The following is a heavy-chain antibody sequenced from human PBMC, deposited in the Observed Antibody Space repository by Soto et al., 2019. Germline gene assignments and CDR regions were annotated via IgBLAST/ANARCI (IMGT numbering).Heavy chain of an antibody. CDR2: IWYDGFIK. V-gene: IGHV3-33*03. D-gene: IGHD5-18*01. J-gene: IGHJ4*02. Sequence: QVQLVESGGGVVQPGRSLRLSCATSGFTFSSYGMHWVRQPPGKGLELVAIIWYDGFIKYYADSVKGRFTISRDNSKYTLYLQMDSLRAEDTAVYYCARGTGYNYGRQHWGQGTLVTVSS. CDR1: GFTFSSYG. CDR3: ARGTGYNYGRQH.